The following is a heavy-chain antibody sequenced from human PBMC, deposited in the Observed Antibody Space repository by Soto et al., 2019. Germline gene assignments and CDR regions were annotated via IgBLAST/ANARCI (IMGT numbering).Heavy chain of an antibody. CDR2: IYYGGST. CDR1: GGSITSGGYC. Sequence: QVQLQESGPGLVKPSQTLSLTCTVSGGSITSGGYCWTWIRQHPVKGLEWMGHIYYGGSTSYNPSLKNRVTISIDTSKNQFSLKLTSVTAADTAMYYCARDGDYYGSGSPPLLSRWGQGTLVTVSS. V-gene: IGHV4-31*03. D-gene: IGHD3-10*01. J-gene: IGHJ4*02. CDR3: ARDGDYYGSGSPPLLSR.